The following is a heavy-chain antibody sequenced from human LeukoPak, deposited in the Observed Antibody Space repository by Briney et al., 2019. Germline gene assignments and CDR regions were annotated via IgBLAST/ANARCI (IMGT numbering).Heavy chain of an antibody. CDR1: GFTFGSYA. V-gene: IGHV3-23*01. Sequence: GGSLRLSCAASGFTFGSYAMYWVRQAPGKGLEWVSGIFGSGGSAHYADSVKGRFTISRDNSKNTVYLQMDSLRAADTATYYCAKTTTGYSSGRYPAWPIDYWGQGALVTVSS. J-gene: IGHJ4*02. D-gene: IGHD2-15*01. CDR2: IFGSGGSA. CDR3: AKTTTGYSSGRYPAWPIDY.